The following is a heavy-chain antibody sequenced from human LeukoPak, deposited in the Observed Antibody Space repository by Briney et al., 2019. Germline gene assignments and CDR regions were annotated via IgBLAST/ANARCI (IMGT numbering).Heavy chain of an antibody. V-gene: IGHV4-59*01. D-gene: IGHD3-10*01. Sequence: SETLSLTCTVSGGSISGYYWSWIRQPPGKGLEWIGYIYYSGSTNYNPSLKSRLTISVDTSKNHFPLKLSSVTAADTAVYYCARSDGAGSYYYFDYWGQGTLVTVSS. J-gene: IGHJ4*02. CDR2: IYYSGST. CDR3: ARSDGAGSYYYFDY. CDR1: GGSISGYY.